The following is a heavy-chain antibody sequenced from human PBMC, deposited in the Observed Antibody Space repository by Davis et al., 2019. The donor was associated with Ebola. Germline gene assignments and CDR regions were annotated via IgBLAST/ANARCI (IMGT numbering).Heavy chain of an antibody. V-gene: IGHV3-7*03. CDR3: AKQYSSGYMRYFQH. Sequence: PGGSLRLSCAASGFTFSSYSMNWVRQAPGKGLEWVANIKQDGSEKFHVDSVKGRFTISRNNAKNSVYLQMNSLRAEDTAVYYCAKQYSSGYMRYFQHWGQGTLVTVSS. D-gene: IGHD3-22*01. CDR1: GFTFSSYS. J-gene: IGHJ1*01. CDR2: IKQDGSEK.